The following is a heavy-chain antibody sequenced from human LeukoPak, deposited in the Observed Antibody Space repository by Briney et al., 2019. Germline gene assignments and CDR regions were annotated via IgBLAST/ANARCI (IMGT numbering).Heavy chain of an antibody. V-gene: IGHV4-59*08. CDR1: GGSVSSYY. J-gene: IGHJ5*02. CDR2: IYSRVST. D-gene: IGHD2-21*02. CDR3: ARHQCGGDCRPWGNWFDR. Sequence: SSETLSPTCTFSGGSVSSYYWSWIRQPPGKGLEWIGYIYSRVSTNSRPFLNGRVTISVDTSKTQFSLKLGSVTAADTAVYYCARHQCGGDCRPWGNWFDRWGQGTLVTVSS.